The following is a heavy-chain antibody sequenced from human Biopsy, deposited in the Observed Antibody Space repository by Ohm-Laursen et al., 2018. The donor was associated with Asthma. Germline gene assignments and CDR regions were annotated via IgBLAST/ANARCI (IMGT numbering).Heavy chain of an antibody. V-gene: IGHV3-9*01. D-gene: IGHD1-20*01. CDR1: GFSFDDYA. J-gene: IGHJ6*02. Sequence: SSLRLSCSAPGFSFDDYAMFWVRQAPGKGLEWVSGISWNSGTIGYADSVKGRFTFSRDNSQNTLSLEMNSLRVEDTAVYYCARDLRSDNWNPWGMDVWGLGTTVTVAS. CDR2: ISWNSGTI. CDR3: ARDLRSDNWNPWGMDV.